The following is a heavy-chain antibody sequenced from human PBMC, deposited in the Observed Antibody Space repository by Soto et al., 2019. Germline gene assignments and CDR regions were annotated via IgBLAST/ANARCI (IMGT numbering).Heavy chain of an antibody. CDR3: ARDQGSSGWSGLPYYYYGMDV. J-gene: IGHJ6*02. D-gene: IGHD6-19*01. CDR1: GGTFSSYA. CDR2: IIPIFGTA. V-gene: IGHV1-69*13. Sequence: ASVKVSCKASGGTFSSYAISWVRQAPGQGLEWMGGIIPIFGTANYAQKFQGRVTITADESTSTAYMELSSLRSEDTAVYYCARDQGSSGWSGLPYYYYGMDVWGQGTTVTVSS.